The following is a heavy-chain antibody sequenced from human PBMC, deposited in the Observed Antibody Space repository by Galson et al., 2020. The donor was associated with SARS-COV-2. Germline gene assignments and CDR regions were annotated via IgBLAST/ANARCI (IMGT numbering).Heavy chain of an antibody. CDR3: AASGSGYYYRFDY. Sequence: GESLKISCAASGFTFRSYAMHWVRQAPGKGLEWVAVISYDGSNKYYADSVKGRFTISRDNSKNTLYLQMNSLRAEDTAVYYCAASGSGYYYRFDYWGQGTLVTVSS. V-gene: IGHV3-30-3*01. CDR1: GFTFRSYA. D-gene: IGHD3-22*01. J-gene: IGHJ4*02. CDR2: ISYDGSNK.